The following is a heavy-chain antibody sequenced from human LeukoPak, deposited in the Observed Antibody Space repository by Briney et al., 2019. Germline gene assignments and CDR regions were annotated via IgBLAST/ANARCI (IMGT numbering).Heavy chain of an antibody. V-gene: IGHV3-23*01. CDR3: AKAEWELLSYLDY. CDR2: ISGSGTKT. CDR1: VFTSNIYN. Sequence: VGSLRLSCAASVFTSNIYNMNWVRQAPGKGLEWVSAISGSGTKTYYADSVRGRFTISKNNSKNTLSLQMSSLRAEDTAVYYCAKAEWELLSYLDYWGQGMLVIVSS. J-gene: IGHJ4*02. D-gene: IGHD1-26*01.